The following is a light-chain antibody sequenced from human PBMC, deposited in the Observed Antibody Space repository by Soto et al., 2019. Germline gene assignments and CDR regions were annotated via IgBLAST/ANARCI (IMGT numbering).Light chain of an antibody. V-gene: IGKV3-15*01. CDR2: GAS. Sequence: EILMTQSPASLSVPPGVRPIVSRRASQNIGTNLVQYQQKPGQAPGHLLSGASTRSTGVPDRFSGSGSGTDFTLTVSSLQSEDGAVCSCQQDYNWPAWTVGLGTKLDVK. CDR3: QQDYNWPAWT. J-gene: IGKJ1*01. CDR1: QNIGTN.